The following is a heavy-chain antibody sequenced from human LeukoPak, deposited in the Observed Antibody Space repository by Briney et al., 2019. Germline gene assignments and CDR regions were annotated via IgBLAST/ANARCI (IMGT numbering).Heavy chain of an antibody. D-gene: IGHD6-19*01. Sequence: ASVKVSCKASGYTFTSYYMHWVRQAPGQGLEWMGIINPSGGSTSYAQKFQGRVTMTRDTSTSTVYMEPSSLRSEDTAVYYCAAAIAVAGATSPLVYWGQGTLVTVSS. V-gene: IGHV1-46*01. CDR2: INPSGGST. J-gene: IGHJ4*02. CDR3: AAAIAVAGATSPLVY. CDR1: GYTFTSYY.